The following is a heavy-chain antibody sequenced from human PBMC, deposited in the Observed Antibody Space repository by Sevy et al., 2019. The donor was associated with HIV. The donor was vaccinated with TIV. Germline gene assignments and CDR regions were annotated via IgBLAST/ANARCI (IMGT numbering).Heavy chain of an antibody. CDR2: INHSGST. CDR3: GGGGGGATPNDP. V-gene: IGHV4-34*01. CDR1: GGSFSGSS. Sequence: SETLSLTCAVYGGSFSGSSWSWIRQPPGKGLEWIGEINHSGSTNYNPSLKSRVTISVDTSKNQFSLKLSSVTAADTAVYYCGGGGGGATPNDPWGQGTLVTVSS. J-gene: IGHJ5*02. D-gene: IGHD1-26*01.